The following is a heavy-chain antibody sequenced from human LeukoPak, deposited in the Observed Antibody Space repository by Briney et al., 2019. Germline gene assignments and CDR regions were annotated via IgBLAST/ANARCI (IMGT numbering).Heavy chain of an antibody. CDR2: INTNTGNP. J-gene: IGHJ6*02. D-gene: IGHD6-13*01. Sequence: ASVKVSCKASGYTFTSYGISWVRQAPGQGLEWMGWINTNTGNPTYAQGFTGRFVFSLDTSVSTAYLQISSLKAEDTAVYYCARDMGLIAATYYYGMDVWGQGTTVTVSS. CDR3: ARDMGLIAATYYYGMDV. V-gene: IGHV7-4-1*02. CDR1: GYTFTSYG.